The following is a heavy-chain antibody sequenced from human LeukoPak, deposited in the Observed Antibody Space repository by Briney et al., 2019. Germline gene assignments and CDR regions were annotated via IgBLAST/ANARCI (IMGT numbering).Heavy chain of an antibody. CDR3: ARAGAMVRGVIIPDYYGMDV. V-gene: IGHV3-74*01. Sequence: GGSLRLSCAASGFTSSSYWMHWVRQAPGKGLVWVSRINSDGSSTSYADSVKGRFTISRDNAKNTLYLQMNSLRAEDTAVYYCARAGAMVRGVIIPDYYGMDVWGQGTTVTVSS. D-gene: IGHD3-10*01. J-gene: IGHJ6*02. CDR2: INSDGSST. CDR1: GFTSSSYW.